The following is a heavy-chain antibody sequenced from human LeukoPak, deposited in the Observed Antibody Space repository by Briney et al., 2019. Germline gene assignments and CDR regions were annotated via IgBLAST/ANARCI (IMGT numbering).Heavy chain of an antibody. J-gene: IGHJ6*02. D-gene: IGHD2-2*01. CDR1: GSIFTHNW. CDR3: ARFVADVRGYCSSTSCIQYYYGMDV. Sequence: GESRQSSCQGSGSIFTHNWIGWVRPNPGKGREWMGRIDPSDSYTNYSPSFQGHGTISADESISTAYLQWSSLNASDAAMYYCARFVADVRGYCSSTSCIQYYYGMDVWGQGTTVTVSS. CDR2: IDPSDSYT. V-gene: IGHV5-10-1*01.